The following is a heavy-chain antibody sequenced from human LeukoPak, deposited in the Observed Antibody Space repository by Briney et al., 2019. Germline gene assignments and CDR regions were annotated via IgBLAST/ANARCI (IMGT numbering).Heavy chain of an antibody. D-gene: IGHD4-17*01. J-gene: IGHJ4*02. V-gene: IGHV3-21*01. CDR3: ARADDYENRYYFDY. CDR1: GFTFRSYS. Sequence: GGSLRLSCAASGFTFRSYSMNWVRQAPGKGLEWISSISGSSSSIYYADSLKGRFTISRDNAKSSLYLQIHSLRAEDTAVYYCARADDYENRYYFDYWGPGTLLTVSS. CDR2: ISGSSSSI.